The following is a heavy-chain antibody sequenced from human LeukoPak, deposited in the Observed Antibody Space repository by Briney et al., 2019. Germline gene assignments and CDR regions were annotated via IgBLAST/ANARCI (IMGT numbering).Heavy chain of an antibody. CDR2: IYYSGST. CDR1: GGSISSGGYY. V-gene: IGHV4-31*03. J-gene: IGHJ5*02. CDR3: ARANSGSYYSLDP. D-gene: IGHD1-26*01. Sequence: SETLSLTCTVSGGSISSGGYYWSWIRQHPGKGLEWIGYIYYSGSTYYNPSLKSRVTISLDTSKNQFSLKLNSVTAADTAVYYCARANSGSYYSLDPWGQGTLVTVSS.